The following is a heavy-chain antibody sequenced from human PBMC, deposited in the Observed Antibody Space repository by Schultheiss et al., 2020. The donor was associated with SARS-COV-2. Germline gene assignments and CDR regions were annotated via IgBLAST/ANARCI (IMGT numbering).Heavy chain of an antibody. Sequence: SQTLSLTCAVSGGSVTSGSFYWSWIRQPPGKGLEWIGYIYYSGSTNHNPSLKSRVTISVDTSKNQFSLKLSSVTAADTAVYYCATIGYGSSTGLAAFDIWGQGTMVTVSS. CDR2: IYYSGST. D-gene: IGHD6-13*01. CDR1: GGSVTSGSFY. V-gene: IGHV4-61*01. CDR3: ATIGYGSSTGLAAFDI. J-gene: IGHJ3*02.